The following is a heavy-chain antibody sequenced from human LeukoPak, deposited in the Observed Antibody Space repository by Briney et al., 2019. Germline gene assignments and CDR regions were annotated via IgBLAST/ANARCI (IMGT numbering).Heavy chain of an antibody. Sequence: GASVKVSCKASGYTFTGYYMHWVRQAPGQGLEWMGWINPNSGGTNYALKFQGRVTMTRDTSISTAYMELSRLRSDDTAVYYCARSAGPVVVAATHYWGQGTLVTVSS. D-gene: IGHD2-15*01. CDR2: INPNSGGT. J-gene: IGHJ4*02. V-gene: IGHV1-2*02. CDR1: GYTFTGYY. CDR3: ARSAGPVVVAATHY.